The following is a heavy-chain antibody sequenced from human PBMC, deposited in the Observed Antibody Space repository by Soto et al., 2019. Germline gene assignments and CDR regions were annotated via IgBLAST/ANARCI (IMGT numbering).Heavy chain of an antibody. CDR2: IIPILGIA. CDR1: GGTFSTYS. D-gene: IGHD6-19*01. V-gene: IGHV1-69*02. Sequence: QVQLVQSGAEVKKPGSSVKVSCKDSGGTFSTYSMFWVRQAPGQGLEWMGRIIPILGIANYAQKFQGRVTITADSSTSTDYMELSSLSSEDTALYYCTIGSWSGAVFDIWGEGTMVTVSS. CDR3: TIGSWSGAVFDI. J-gene: IGHJ3*02.